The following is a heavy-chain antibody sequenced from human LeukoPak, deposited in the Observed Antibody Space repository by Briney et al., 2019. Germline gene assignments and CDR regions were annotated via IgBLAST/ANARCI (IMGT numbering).Heavy chain of an antibody. CDR3: ARESVVVVAAMIDYFDY. Sequence: ASVKVSCKASGYTFTAYNMDWVRQAPGQGLEWMGWINPNSGGTNYAQKFQGRVTMTRDTTVSTAYMELSRLRSDDTAVYYCARESVVVVAAMIDYFDYWGQGTLVTVSS. D-gene: IGHD2-15*01. CDR1: GYTFTAYN. J-gene: IGHJ4*02. CDR2: INPNSGGT. V-gene: IGHV1-2*02.